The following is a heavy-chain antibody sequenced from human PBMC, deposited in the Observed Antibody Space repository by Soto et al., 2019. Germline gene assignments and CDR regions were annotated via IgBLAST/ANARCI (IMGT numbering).Heavy chain of an antibody. CDR2: IIPIFGTA. V-gene: IGHV1-69*01. Sequence: QVQLVQSGAEVKKPGSSVKVSCKASGGTFSSYAISWVRQAPGQGLEWMGGIIPIFGTANFAQKFQGRVKITADESTSTAYMELSSLRSEDTAVYYCARDDYGDGESYYYGMDVWGQGTTVTVSS. J-gene: IGHJ6*02. CDR1: GGTFSSYA. D-gene: IGHD4-17*01. CDR3: ARDDYGDGESYYYGMDV.